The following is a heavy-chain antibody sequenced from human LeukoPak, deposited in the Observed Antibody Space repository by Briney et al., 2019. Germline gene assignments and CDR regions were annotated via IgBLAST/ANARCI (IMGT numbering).Heavy chain of an antibody. CDR2: IWYDGSNE. CDR3: AKVGPCIAAAGTHFGAFDI. Sequence: PGRSLRLXCAASGFTFSSYGMHWVRQAPGKGLEWVAVIWYDGSNEYYADSVKGRFTISRDNSKNTLYLQMNSLRAEDTAVYYCAKVGPCIAAAGTHFGAFDIWGQGTMVTVSS. V-gene: IGHV3-33*06. D-gene: IGHD6-13*01. CDR1: GFTFSSYG. J-gene: IGHJ3*02.